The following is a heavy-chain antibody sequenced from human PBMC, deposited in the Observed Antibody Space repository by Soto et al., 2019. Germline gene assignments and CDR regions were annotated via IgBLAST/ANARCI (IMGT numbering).Heavy chain of an antibody. D-gene: IGHD6-19*01. J-gene: IGHJ4*02. CDR3: ARRLQWQLRPLDS. V-gene: IGHV3-11*01. Sequence: GGPLRLSCAASEFNCSDYYRTWIRRAPGKGLEWVSYINTLSSAIYYADSVKGRFTISRDNAKNSVYLQMNSLRAEDTAVYYCARRLQWQLRPLDSWGRGTLVTVSS. CDR1: EFNCSDYY. CDR2: INTLSSAI.